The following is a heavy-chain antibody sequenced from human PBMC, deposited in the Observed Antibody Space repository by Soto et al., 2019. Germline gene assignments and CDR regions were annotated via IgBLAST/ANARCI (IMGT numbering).Heavy chain of an antibody. D-gene: IGHD6-13*01. CDR3: AVGYSGSWGDV. CDR2: IYSGGST. Sequence: LRLSCAASGFTVSSNYMSWVRQAPGKGLEWVSVIYSGGSTYYADSVKGRFTISRDNSKNTLYLQMNSLRAEDTAVYYCAVGYSGSWGDVWGQGTTVTVSS. J-gene: IGHJ6*02. V-gene: IGHV3-53*01. CDR1: GFTVSSNY.